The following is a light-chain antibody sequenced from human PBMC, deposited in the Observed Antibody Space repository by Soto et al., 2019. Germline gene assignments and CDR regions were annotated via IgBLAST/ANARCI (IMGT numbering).Light chain of an antibody. V-gene: IGKV3-20*01. J-gene: IGKJ1*01. Sequence: EIVLTQSAATVSLSPGERATLSCRASQTVGGRYLAWFQQRPGQTPRLLICGASTRAAGVPDRFSGSGSGTDFSLTIYRLEPEDFAVYYCLQYVSSPWTFGQGTKVEV. CDR1: QTVGGRY. CDR2: GAS. CDR3: LQYVSSPWT.